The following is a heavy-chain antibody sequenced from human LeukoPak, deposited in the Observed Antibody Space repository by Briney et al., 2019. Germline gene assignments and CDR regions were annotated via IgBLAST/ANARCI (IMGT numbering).Heavy chain of an antibody. J-gene: IGHJ4*02. V-gene: IGHV4-39*07. CDR3: ARNGYSSGWYDPYYFDY. Sequence: TSETLSLTCTVSGGSISGSTYYWGWIRQPPGKGLEWIGSIYYSGTTYYNPSLKSRVTISVDTSKNQFSLKLSSVTAADTAVYYCARNGYSSGWYDPYYFDYWGQGTLVTVSS. D-gene: IGHD6-19*01. CDR2: IYYSGTT. CDR1: GGSISGSTYY.